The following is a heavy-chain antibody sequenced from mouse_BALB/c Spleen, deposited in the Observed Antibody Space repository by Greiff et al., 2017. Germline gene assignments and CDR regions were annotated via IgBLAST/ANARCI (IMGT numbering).Heavy chain of an antibody. D-gene: IGHD1-1*01. CDR1: GFSLTSYG. CDR3: ASHYYGSTPFAY. Sequence: VQRVESGPGLVAPSQSLSITCTVSGFSLTSYGVHWVRQPPGKGLEWLGVIWAGGSTNYNSALMSRLSISKDNSKSQVFLKMNSLQTDDTAMYYCASHYYGSTPFAYWGQGTLVTVSA. J-gene: IGHJ3*01. V-gene: IGHV2-9*02. CDR2: IWAGGST.